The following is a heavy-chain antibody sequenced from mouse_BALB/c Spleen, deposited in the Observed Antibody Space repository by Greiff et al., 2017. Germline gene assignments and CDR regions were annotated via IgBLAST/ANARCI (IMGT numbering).Heavy chain of an antibody. Sequence: VQLQQSGAELVRSGASVKLSCTASGFNIKDYYMHWVKQRPEQGLEWIGWIDPENGDTEYAPKFQGKATMTADTSSNTAYLQLSSLTSEDTAVYYCNVPSEGFYYWGQGTTLTVSS. CDR3: NVPSEGFYY. J-gene: IGHJ2*01. V-gene: IGHV14-4*02. CDR2: IDPENGDT. CDR1: GFNIKDYY.